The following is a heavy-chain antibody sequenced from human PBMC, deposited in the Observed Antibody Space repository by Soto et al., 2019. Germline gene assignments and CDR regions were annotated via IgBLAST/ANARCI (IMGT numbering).Heavy chain of an antibody. CDR2: ISGSGGST. J-gene: IGHJ4*02. CDR1: GFTFSAYA. D-gene: IGHD4-4*01. CDR3: AHKWTTLSIGY. V-gene: IGHV3-23*01. Sequence: HPGGSLRLSCAASGFTFSAYAMSWVRQAPGKGLEWVSAISGSGGSTYYADSVKGRFTISRDNSKNTLYLQMNSLTAHYTSLYYCAHKWTTLSIGYLGQGTLLTVSS.